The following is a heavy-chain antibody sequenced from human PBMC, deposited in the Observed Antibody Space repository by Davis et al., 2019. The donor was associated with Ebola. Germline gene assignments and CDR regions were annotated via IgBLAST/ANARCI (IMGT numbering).Heavy chain of an antibody. Sequence: GESLKISCAASGFTFSSYAMHWVRQAPGKGLEWVAVISYDGSNKYYADSVKGRFTISRDNSKNTLYLQMNSLRAEDTAVYYCARDSVWVTTKYFDYWGQGTLVTVSS. V-gene: IGHV3-30-3*01. D-gene: IGHD4-17*01. CDR1: GFTFSSYA. CDR3: ARDSVWVTTKYFDY. CDR2: ISYDGSNK. J-gene: IGHJ4*02.